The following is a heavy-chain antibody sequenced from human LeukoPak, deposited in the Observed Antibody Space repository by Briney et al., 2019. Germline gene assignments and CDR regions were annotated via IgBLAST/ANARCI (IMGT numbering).Heavy chain of an antibody. CDR3: ARGSGGRIAAAGQDY. V-gene: IGHV4-59*08. CDR1: GGSISSYY. CDR2: IYYSGST. Sequence: SETLSLTCTVSGGSISSYYWSWIRQPPGEGLEWIGYIYYSGSTNYNPSLKGRVTISVDTSKNQFSLKLSSVTAADTAVYYCARGSGGRIAAAGQDYWGQGTLVTVSS. D-gene: IGHD6-13*01. J-gene: IGHJ4*02.